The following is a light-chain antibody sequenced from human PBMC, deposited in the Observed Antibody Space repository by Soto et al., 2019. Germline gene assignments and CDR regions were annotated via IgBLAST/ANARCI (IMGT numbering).Light chain of an antibody. CDR1: QSVSSK. CDR3: QQYNNWPPIT. V-gene: IGKV3-15*01. Sequence: EIVLTRSPTTLSVSPGERPTLSCRASQSVSSKLAWYQQKPGQAPRLLIYGASTRATGIPARFSGSGSGTEFTLTISSLQSEDFAVYYCQQYNNWPPITFGQGTRLEIK. CDR2: GAS. J-gene: IGKJ5*01.